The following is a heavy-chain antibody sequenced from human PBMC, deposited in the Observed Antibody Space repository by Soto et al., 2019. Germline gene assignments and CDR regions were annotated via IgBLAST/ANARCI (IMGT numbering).Heavy chain of an antibody. CDR2: FDPEDGET. CDR3: ATSNYYYYGMDV. J-gene: IGHJ6*02. CDR1: GYTLTELS. Sequence: VASVKVSCKXSGYTLTELSMHWVRQAPGKGLEWMGGFDPEDGETIYAQKFQGRVTMTEDTSTDTAYMELSSLRSEDTAVYYCATSNYYYYGMDVWGQGTTVTVSS. V-gene: IGHV1-24*01.